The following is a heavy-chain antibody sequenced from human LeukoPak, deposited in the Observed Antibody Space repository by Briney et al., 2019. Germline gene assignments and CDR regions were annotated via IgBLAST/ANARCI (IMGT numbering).Heavy chain of an antibody. J-gene: IGHJ5*02. CDR1: GYTFTSYG. D-gene: IGHD1-26*01. CDR3: ARNGQWELANWFDP. Sequence: ASVTVSCKASGYTFTSYGISWLRQAPGQGLEWMGWISAYNGNTNYAQKLQGRVTMTTATTTSTAYMELRSLRSDDTAVYYCARNGQWELANWFDPWGQGTLVTVSS. CDR2: ISAYNGNT. V-gene: IGHV1-18*01.